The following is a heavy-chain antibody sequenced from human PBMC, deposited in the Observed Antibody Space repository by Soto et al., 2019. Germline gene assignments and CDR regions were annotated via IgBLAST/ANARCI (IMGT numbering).Heavy chain of an antibody. CDR3: ARGSRSSSGWCFDL. CDR2: ISAYNGNT. D-gene: IGHD6-19*01. J-gene: IGHJ2*01. Sequence: LEWMGWISAYNGNTNYAQKLQGRVTMTTDTSTSTAYMELRSLRSDDTAVYYCARGSRSSSGWCFDLWGRGTLVTVSS. V-gene: IGHV1-18*01.